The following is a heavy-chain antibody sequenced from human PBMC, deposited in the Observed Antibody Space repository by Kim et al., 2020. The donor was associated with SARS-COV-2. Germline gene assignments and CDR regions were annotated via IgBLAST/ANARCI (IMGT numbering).Heavy chain of an antibody. D-gene: IGHD6-19*01. J-gene: IGHJ4*02. CDR3: ARARIAVAGHNFDY. CDR1: GGAISTFY. Sequence: SETLSLTCTVSGGAISTFYWSWIRQPPGKALEWIGFIYDSGNTKYNPSLNSRVTISGDTSKTRFSLKLTSVTAADTAVYYCARARIAVAGHNFDYWGQRT. CDR2: IYDSGNT. V-gene: IGHV4-59*01.